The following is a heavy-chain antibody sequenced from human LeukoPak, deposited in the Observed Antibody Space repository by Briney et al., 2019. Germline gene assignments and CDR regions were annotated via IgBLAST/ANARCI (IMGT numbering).Heavy chain of an antibody. Sequence: VXGXXXNSGSIAYGASVKGRFTISRENAKNCLYLQMNSVRGEDRALYYCAKDLSYYYDSSGYYYGAFDIWGQGTMVTVSS. V-gene: IGHV3-9*01. D-gene: IGHD3-22*01. CDR2: XXXNSGSI. J-gene: IGHJ3*02. CDR3: AKDLSYYYDSSGYYYGAFDI.